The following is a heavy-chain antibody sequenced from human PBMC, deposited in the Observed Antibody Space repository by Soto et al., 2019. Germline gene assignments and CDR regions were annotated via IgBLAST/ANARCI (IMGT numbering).Heavy chain of an antibody. CDR3: ASYNWNYWFDP. D-gene: IGHD1-7*01. CDR2: IYYSGST. J-gene: IGHJ5*02. CDR1: GDSVSSGDYY. V-gene: IGHV4-61*08. Sequence: QVQLQESGPGLVQPSETLSLTCTVSGDSVSSGDYYWSWIRQPPGKGLEWIGYIYYSGSTTYHPSLKSRVTISLDKSKNQSSLNLSSVTAADTAVYYCASYNWNYWFDPWGQGTLVTVSS.